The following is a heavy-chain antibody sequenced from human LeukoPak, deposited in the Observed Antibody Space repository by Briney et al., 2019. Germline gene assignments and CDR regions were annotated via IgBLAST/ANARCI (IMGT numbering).Heavy chain of an antibody. V-gene: IGHV3-33*01. CDR1: GFTFSSHG. CDR2: IWYDGSHR. J-gene: IGHJ4*02. D-gene: IGHD5-24*01. Sequence: GRSLRLSCVASGFTFSSHGMHGVRQAPGKGLEGVAVIWYDGSHRYYPDSVKGRFTISRDNSKNTLFLQMDSLRVDDTAVYYCVRDNAAADGALDYWGQGSLVTVSS. CDR3: VRDNAAADGALDY.